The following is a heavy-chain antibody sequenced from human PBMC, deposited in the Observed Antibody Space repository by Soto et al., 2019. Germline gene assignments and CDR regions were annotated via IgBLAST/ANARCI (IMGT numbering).Heavy chain of an antibody. D-gene: IGHD6-6*01. J-gene: IGHJ4*02. V-gene: IGHV3-66*01. CDR2: IYSGGST. CDR1: GFTVSSNY. Sequence: EVQLVESGGGLVQPGGSLRLSCAASGFTVSSNYMSWVRQAPGKGLEWVSVIYSGGSTYYADSVKGRFTISRDNSKNTLYLQMNSLRAEETAVYYCARESSSYRHFDYWGQGTLVTVSS. CDR3: ARESSSYRHFDY.